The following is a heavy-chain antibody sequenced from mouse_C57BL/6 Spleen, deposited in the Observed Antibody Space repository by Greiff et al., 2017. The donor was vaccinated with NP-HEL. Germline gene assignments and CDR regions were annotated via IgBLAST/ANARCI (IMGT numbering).Heavy chain of an antibody. V-gene: IGHV1-7*01. D-gene: IGHD2-3*01. CDR2: INPSSGYT. J-gene: IGHJ2*01. CDR3: ARSPYDRGFDY. CDR1: GYTFTSYW. Sequence: QVHVKQSGAELAKPGASVKLSCKASGYTFTSYWMHWVKQRPGQGLEWIGYINPSSGYTKYNQKFKDKATLTADKSSSTAYMQLSSLTYEDSAVYYCARSPYDRGFDYWGQGTTLTVSS.